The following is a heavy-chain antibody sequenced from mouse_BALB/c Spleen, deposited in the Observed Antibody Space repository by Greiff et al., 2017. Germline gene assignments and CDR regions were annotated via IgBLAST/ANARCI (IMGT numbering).Heavy chain of an antibody. CDR1: GFTFSSYA. V-gene: IGHV5-6-5*01. CDR3: AREGYDGFAY. Sequence: DVQLVESGGGLVKPGGSLKLSCAASGFTFSSYAMSWVRQTPEKRLEWVASISSGGSTYYPDSVKGRFTISRDNARNILYLQMSSLRSEDTAMYYCAREGYDGFAYWGQGTLVTVAA. J-gene: IGHJ3*01. D-gene: IGHD2-2*01. CDR2: ISSGGST.